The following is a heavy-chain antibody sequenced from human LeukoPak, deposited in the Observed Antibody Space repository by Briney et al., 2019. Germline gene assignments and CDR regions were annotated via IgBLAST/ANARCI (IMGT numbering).Heavy chain of an antibody. Sequence: SETLSLTCAVSGYSISRGSYWGWIRQPPGKGLEWVGGVYHSGSAYYNPSLKSRVTISVDTSKNQFSLKLTSVTAADTAVYYCAVGLHSGQFAFDIWGQGTMVTVSS. CDR3: AVGLHSGQFAFDI. J-gene: IGHJ3*02. CDR1: GYSISRGSY. CDR2: VYHSGSA. D-gene: IGHD5-24*01. V-gene: IGHV4-38-2*01.